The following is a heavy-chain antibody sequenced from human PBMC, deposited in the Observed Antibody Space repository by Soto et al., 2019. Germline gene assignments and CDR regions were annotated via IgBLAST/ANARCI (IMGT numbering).Heavy chain of an antibody. CDR3: AHHVRYSLSWDVGWFDS. J-gene: IGHJ5*01. CDR1: GFSLSNSGVG. D-gene: IGHD1-26*01. CDR2: IYWDNDR. V-gene: IGHV2-5*02. Sequence: QITLKESGPTLVEPTQTLTLTCSFSGFSLSNSGVGVGWFRQAPGKALECIGIIYWDNDRRDNPSLKDRLSITKDTPKNQVVVALTNMEPVDTDTDYCAHHVRYSLSWDVGWFDSWGQGTPVTV.